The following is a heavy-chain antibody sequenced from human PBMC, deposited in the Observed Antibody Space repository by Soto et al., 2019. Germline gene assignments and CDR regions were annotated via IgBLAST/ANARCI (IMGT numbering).Heavy chain of an antibody. V-gene: IGHV1-2*02. D-gene: IGHD1-26*01. J-gene: IGHJ4*02. CDR2: INPNSGGP. Sequence: ASVKVSCKTSRYTFTDYYMHWVRHAPAQGLEWMGWINPNSGGPISAQKFQGRVTMTRDTSISTAYLELSRLRSDDTAVYYCARGGPTSLDYWRQGTQVTFSS. CDR1: RYTFTDYY. CDR3: ARGGPTSLDY.